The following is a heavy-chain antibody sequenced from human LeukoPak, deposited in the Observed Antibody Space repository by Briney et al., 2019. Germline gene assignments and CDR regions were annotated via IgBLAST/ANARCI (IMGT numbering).Heavy chain of an antibody. D-gene: IGHD3-10*01. CDR3: AKGMVRGVIPDY. Sequence: PGGSLRLSCAASGLTFSSYGMHWVRQAPGKGLEWVAVISYDGSNKYYADSVKGRFTISRDNSKNTLYLQMNSLRAEDTAVYYCAKGMVRGVIPDYWGQGTLVTVSS. CDR1: GLTFSSYG. J-gene: IGHJ4*02. CDR2: ISYDGSNK. V-gene: IGHV3-30*18.